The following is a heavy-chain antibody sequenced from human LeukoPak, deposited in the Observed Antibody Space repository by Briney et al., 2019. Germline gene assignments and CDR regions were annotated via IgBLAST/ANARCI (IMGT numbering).Heavy chain of an antibody. CDR3: AKDIGGRSISIFGVVMRGMDV. Sequence: GGSLRLSCAASGLTFDDYAMHWVRQAPCKGLDWASLISGGGGNRNYADSMKGRFTISRDNSKNSLYLQMNSLRTEDTALYYCAKDIGGRSISIFGVVMRGMDVWGQGTTVTVSS. CDR2: ISGGGGNR. CDR1: GLTFDDYA. D-gene: IGHD3-3*01. V-gene: IGHV3-43*02. J-gene: IGHJ6*02.